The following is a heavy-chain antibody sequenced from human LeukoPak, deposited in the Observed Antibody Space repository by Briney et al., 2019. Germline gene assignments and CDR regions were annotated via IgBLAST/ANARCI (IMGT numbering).Heavy chain of an antibody. CDR3: ARGRWLQFSD. V-gene: IGHV4-59*01. D-gene: IGHD5-24*01. CDR2: IYFTGST. J-gene: IGHJ4*02. Sequence: SETLSLTCTVSGGSISNYYWNWIRQPPGKGLEWIGYIYFTGSTNYNPSLKSRATISLDTSKNQFSLKLSSVTAADTAIYYCARGRWLQFSDWGPGTLVTVSS. CDR1: GGSISNYY.